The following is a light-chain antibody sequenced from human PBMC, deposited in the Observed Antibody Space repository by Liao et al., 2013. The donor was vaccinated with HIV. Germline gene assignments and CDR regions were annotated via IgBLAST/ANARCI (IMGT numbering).Light chain of an antibody. CDR2: YNS. J-gene: IGLJ1*01. Sequence: SSVLTQPPSVSVAPGKTARITCGGNNIGSKSVHWYQQKPGQAPVLVIYYNSDRPSGIPERFSGSNSGSTATLTISRVEAGDEADYYCQLWDSSSDHYVFGTGTKVTVL. CDR1: NIGSKS. CDR3: QLWDSSSDHYV. V-gene: IGLV3-21*01.